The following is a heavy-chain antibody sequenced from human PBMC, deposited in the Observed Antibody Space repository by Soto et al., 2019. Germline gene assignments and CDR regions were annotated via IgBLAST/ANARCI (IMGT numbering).Heavy chain of an antibody. Sequence: GGSLRLSCAASGFTFSSYGMHWVRQAPGKGLEWVAVISYDGSNKYYADSVKGRFTISRDNSKNTLYLQMNSLRAEDTAVYYCAKGVVVGSNWFDPWGHGTLVTCSS. V-gene: IGHV3-30*18. CDR2: ISYDGSNK. J-gene: IGHJ5*02. CDR1: GFTFSSYG. D-gene: IGHD2-21*01. CDR3: AKGVVVGSNWFDP.